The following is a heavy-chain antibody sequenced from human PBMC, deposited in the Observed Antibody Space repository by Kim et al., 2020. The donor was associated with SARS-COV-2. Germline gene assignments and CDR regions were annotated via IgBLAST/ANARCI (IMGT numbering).Heavy chain of an antibody. J-gene: IGHJ4*02. Sequence: NYNPSLKSRVTISVDTSKTQFSRKLSSVTAADTAVYYCARLYSSSSRENYWGQGTLVTVSS. V-gene: IGHV4-34*01. D-gene: IGHD6-6*01. CDR3: ARLYSSSSRENY.